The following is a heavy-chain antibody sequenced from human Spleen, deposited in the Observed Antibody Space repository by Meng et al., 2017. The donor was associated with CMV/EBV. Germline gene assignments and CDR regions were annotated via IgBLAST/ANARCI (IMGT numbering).Heavy chain of an antibody. D-gene: IGHD3-3*01. CDR3: ARDRVYDFRSHYGPYGMDV. CDR2: MNPNSGNT. J-gene: IGHJ6*02. V-gene: IGHV1-8*01. CDR1: GYTFTSYD. Sequence: ASVKVSCKASGYTFTSYDINWVRQATGQGLEWMGWMNPNSGNTGYAQKFQGRVTMTRNTSISTAYMELSSLRSEDTAVYYCARDRVYDFRSHYGPYGMDVWGQGTTVTVSS.